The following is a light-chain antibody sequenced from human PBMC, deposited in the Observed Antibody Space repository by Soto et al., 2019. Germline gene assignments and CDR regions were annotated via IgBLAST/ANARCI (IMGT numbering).Light chain of an antibody. CDR3: LQDRLYPRT. J-gene: IGKJ1*01. CDR1: QGISND. Sequence: AIQMTQSPSSLSASVGDRVTITCRASQGISNDLGWYQQKPGQPPRLLIYAASTLHTGVPSRFSGSGSGTDFTLTISSLQPEDFATYYCLQDRLYPRTFGQGTKVEIK. CDR2: AAS. V-gene: IGKV1-6*01.